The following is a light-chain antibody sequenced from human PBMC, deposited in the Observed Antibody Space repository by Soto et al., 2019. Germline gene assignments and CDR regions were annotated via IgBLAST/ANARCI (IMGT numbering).Light chain of an antibody. Sequence: EIVMTQSTATLSVSPGERATLSCRASQSVSSNLAWYQQKPGQAPRLLIYGASTRATGIPARFSGSGSGTEFKLTISSLHSEDFAVYYCQQYNNCPPVTVGQGTKVEIK. J-gene: IGKJ1*01. V-gene: IGKV3D-15*01. CDR2: GAS. CDR1: QSVSSN. CDR3: QQYNNCPPVT.